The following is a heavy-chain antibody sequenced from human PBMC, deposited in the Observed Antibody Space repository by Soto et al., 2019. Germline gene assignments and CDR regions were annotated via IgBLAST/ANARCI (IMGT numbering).Heavy chain of an antibody. CDR2: IYGGGTT. Sequence: EVQLVEPGGGSIQPGGSLRLSCAASGFAVSSKYMTWVRQAPGKGLEWVSVIYGGGTTYYADSVKGRFTSSRDTSKNTLYLQLNSLRVEETAVYYCVQTTGWPGFDFWGQGTLVTVSS. V-gene: IGHV3-53*01. J-gene: IGHJ4*02. D-gene: IGHD6-19*01. CDR1: GFAVSSKY. CDR3: VQTTGWPGFDF.